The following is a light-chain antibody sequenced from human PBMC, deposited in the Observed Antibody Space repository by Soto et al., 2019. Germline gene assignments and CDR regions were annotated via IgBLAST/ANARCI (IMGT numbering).Light chain of an antibody. CDR3: LHEYNYPWT. J-gene: IGKJ1*01. CDR1: QDIRNK. CDR2: GAS. V-gene: IGKV1-6*01. Sequence: AIQMTQFPSSLSASVRDRVVISCRTSQDIRNKLGWYQQKPGQAPKLPIFGASTLHSGVPSRFSGSGSGTRFTLTITSLQPEDVATYYCLHEYNYPWTFGQGTKVEIK.